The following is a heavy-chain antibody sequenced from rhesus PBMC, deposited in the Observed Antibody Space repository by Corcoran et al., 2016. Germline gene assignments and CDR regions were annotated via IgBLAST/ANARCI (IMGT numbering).Heavy chain of an antibody. CDR3: ASEFVY. J-gene: IGHJ4*01. V-gene: IGHV4-80*01. Sequence: QVQLQESGPGLVKSSETLSLTCAVSGASISSYWWTWIRQPPGKGLEWIGGINGNSGSTDYNPSLKSRVTISKDASKNQFSLKLNSVTAADTAVYYCASEFVYWGRGVLVTVSS. CDR1: GASISSYW. CDR2: INGNSGST.